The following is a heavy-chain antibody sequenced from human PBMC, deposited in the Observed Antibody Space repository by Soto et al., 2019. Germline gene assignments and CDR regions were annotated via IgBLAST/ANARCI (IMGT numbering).Heavy chain of an antibody. CDR3: AKDLFPTSGQRFFFES. CDR2: ILHDETP. J-gene: IGHJ4*02. V-gene: IGHV3-23*01. Sequence: GSLRLSCAASGXTFSTYAMTWVRQAPGRGLEWVSTILHDETPFYTDSVKGRFTISRDNVRGTLYLQMNGLRVEDAALYFCAKDLFPTSGQRFFFESWGQGSLVTVSS. D-gene: IGHD2-21*01. CDR1: GXTFSTYA.